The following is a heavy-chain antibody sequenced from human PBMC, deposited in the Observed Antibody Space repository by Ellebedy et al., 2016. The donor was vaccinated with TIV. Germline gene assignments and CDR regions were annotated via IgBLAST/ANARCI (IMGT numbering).Heavy chain of an antibody. Sequence: GESLKISXAASGFTFSSYSMNWVRQAPGKGLEWVANIKEDGSERYYVDSVKGRFTISRDNAQNSLYLQMNCLRGEDTAVYYCARGTAYNSGWSGDFDYWGQGTLVTVSS. D-gene: IGHD6-19*01. V-gene: IGHV3-7*01. CDR3: ARGTAYNSGWSGDFDY. CDR1: GFTFSSYS. CDR2: IKEDGSER. J-gene: IGHJ4*02.